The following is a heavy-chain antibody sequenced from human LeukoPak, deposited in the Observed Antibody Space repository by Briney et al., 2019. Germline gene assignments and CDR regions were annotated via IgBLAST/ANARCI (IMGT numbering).Heavy chain of an antibody. Sequence: SETLSLTCAVYGGSFSGYYWSWIRQRPGKGREWIGYIYYSGSTNYNPSLKSRVTISVDTSKNQFSLTLSSVTAADAAVYYCARGGGIAVAGPPYYYYYYMDVWGKGTTVTVSS. CDR2: IYYSGST. V-gene: IGHV4-59*01. CDR1: GGSFSGYY. J-gene: IGHJ6*03. CDR3: ARGGGIAVAGPPYYYYYYMDV. D-gene: IGHD6-19*01.